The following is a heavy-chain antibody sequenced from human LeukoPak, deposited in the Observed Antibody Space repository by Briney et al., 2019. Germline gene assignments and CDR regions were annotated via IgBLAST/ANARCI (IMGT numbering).Heavy chain of an antibody. V-gene: IGHV1-24*01. D-gene: IGHD2-15*01. Sequence: ASVKVSCKVSGYTLTELSMHWVRQAPRKGLEWMGGFDPEDGETIYAQKFQGRVTMTEDTSTDTAYMELSSLRSEDTAVYYCATDRARGCSGGSCYLWGQGTLVTVSS. J-gene: IGHJ4*02. CDR3: ATDRARGCSGGSCYL. CDR2: FDPEDGET. CDR1: GYTLTELS.